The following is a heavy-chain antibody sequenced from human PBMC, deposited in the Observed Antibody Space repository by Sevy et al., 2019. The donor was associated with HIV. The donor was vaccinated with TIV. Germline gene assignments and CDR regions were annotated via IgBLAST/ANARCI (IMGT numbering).Heavy chain of an antibody. V-gene: IGHV3-48*01. CDR2: ISSTSTTI. J-gene: IGHJ3*02. CDR1: GFTFSRHS. CDR3: ARPLGYCSDTSCPYSFDI. D-gene: IGHD2-2*01. Sequence: GGSLRLSCAASGFTFSRHSFNWVRQAPGKGLEWISYISSTSTTIFYADSVMDRFTISRDNAKNSLYLQMNSLRAEDTAVYYCARPLGYCSDTSCPYSFDIWGQGTMVTVSS.